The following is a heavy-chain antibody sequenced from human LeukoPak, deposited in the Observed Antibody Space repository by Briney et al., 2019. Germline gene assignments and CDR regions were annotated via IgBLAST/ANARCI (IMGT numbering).Heavy chain of an antibody. V-gene: IGHV3-23*01. CDR3: AKVRSAVVAAATNY. Sequence: GGSLRLSCAASGFTFSNYAMSWVRQAPGKGLEWGSVISGSGGSTYHADSVKGRFTISRDNSNHTLYLQMNSLRAEDTAIYYCAKVRSAVVAAATNYWGQGTLVTVSS. D-gene: IGHD2-15*01. CDR2: ISGSGGST. J-gene: IGHJ4*02. CDR1: GFTFSNYA.